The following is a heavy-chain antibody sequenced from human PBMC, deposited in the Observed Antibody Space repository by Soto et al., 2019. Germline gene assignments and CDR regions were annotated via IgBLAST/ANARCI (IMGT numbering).Heavy chain of an antibody. CDR2: ISGSGGST. J-gene: IGHJ1*01. CDR3: AKEGRYGDYVSEYFQH. Sequence: GGSLRLSCAASGFTFSSYAMSWVRQAPGKGLEWVSAISGSGGSTYYADSVKGRFTISRDNSKNTLYLQMNSLRAEDTAVYYCAKEGRYGDYVSEYFQHWAQGTLVTVSS. D-gene: IGHD4-17*01. CDR1: GFTFSSYA. V-gene: IGHV3-23*01.